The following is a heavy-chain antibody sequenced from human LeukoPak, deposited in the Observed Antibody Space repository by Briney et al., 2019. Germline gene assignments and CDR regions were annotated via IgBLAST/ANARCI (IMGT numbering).Heavy chain of an antibody. Sequence: ASVKVSCKASGGTFSSNAISWVRQAPGQGLEWMGGIIPIFGTANYAQKFQGRVTITTDESTSTAYMELSSLRSEDTAVYYCARAPYSSSSNFDYWGQGTLVTVSS. CDR2: IIPIFGTA. J-gene: IGHJ4*02. D-gene: IGHD6-6*01. CDR1: GGTFSSNA. V-gene: IGHV1-69*05. CDR3: ARAPYSSSSNFDY.